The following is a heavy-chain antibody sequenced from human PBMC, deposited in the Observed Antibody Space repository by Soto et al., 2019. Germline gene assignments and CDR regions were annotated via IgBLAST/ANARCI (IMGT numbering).Heavy chain of an antibody. CDR3: ARDLLSRSGWRPYFDY. J-gene: IGHJ4*02. CDR1: GYTFTSYY. Sequence: ASVKVSCKASGYTFTSYYMHWVRQAPGQGLEWMGIINPSGGSTSYAQKFQGRVTMTRDTSTSTVYMELSSLRSEDTAVYYCARDLLSRSGWRPYFDYWGQGXLVTVYS. V-gene: IGHV1-46*01. CDR2: INPSGGST. D-gene: IGHD6-19*01.